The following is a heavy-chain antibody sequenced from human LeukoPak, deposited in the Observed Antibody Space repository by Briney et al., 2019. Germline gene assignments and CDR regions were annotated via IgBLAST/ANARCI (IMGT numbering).Heavy chain of an antibody. D-gene: IGHD3-16*02. CDR1: GGSISSYY. CDR2: IYYSGST. Sequence: SETRSLTCTVSGGSISSYYWSWIRQPPGKGLEWIGYIYYSGSTNCNPSLKSRVTISVDTSKNQFSLKLSSVTAADTAVYYCARPRRDYVWGSYRYGWAFDIWGQGTMVTVSS. J-gene: IGHJ3*02. V-gene: IGHV4-59*08. CDR3: ARPRRDYVWGSYRYGWAFDI.